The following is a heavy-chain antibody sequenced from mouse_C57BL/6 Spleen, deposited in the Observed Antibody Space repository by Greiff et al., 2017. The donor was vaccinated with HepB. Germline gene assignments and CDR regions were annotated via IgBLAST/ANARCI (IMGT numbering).Heavy chain of an antibody. CDR1: GYTFTSYD. J-gene: IGHJ3*01. CDR2: IYPRDGST. CDR3: AREDYDYAAWFAY. Sequence: VQLQQSGPELVKPGASVKLSCKASGYTFTSYDINWVKQRPGQGLEWIGWIYPRDGSTKYNEKFKGKATLTVDTSSSTAYMELHSLTSEDAAVYFCAREDYDYAAWFAYWGQGTLVTVSA. D-gene: IGHD2-4*01. V-gene: IGHV1-85*01.